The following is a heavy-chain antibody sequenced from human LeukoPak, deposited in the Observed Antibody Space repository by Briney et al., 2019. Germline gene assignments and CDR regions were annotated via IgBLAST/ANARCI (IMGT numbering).Heavy chain of an antibody. D-gene: IGHD6-19*01. V-gene: IGHV3-21*01. J-gene: IGHJ3*02. CDR1: GFTFSSYS. CDR2: ISSSDSYI. CDR3: AREGILVAGYQDAFDI. Sequence: GGSLRLSCAASGFTFSSYSMNWVRQAPGKGLEWVSSISSSDSYIYYADSVKGRFTISRDYAKNSLYLQMNSLRAEDTAVYYCAREGILVAGYQDAFDIWGQGTMVTVSS.